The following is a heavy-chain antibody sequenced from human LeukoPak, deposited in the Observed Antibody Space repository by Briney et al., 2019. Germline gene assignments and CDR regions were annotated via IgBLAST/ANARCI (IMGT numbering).Heavy chain of an antibody. CDR2: IKQDGSEK. V-gene: IGHV3-7*03. Sequence: PGGSLRLSCAASGFTFSNYWMSWVRQAPGKGLEWVANIKQDGSEKYYVGSVKGRFTISRDNADNSLYSQMNSLKAEDTAVYYCARLRTFDYWGQGTLVTVSS. CDR1: GFTFSNYW. J-gene: IGHJ4*02. D-gene: IGHD1-14*01. CDR3: ARLRTFDY.